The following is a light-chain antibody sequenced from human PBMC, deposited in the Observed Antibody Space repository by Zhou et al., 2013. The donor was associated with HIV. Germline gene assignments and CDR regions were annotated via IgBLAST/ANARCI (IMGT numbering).Light chain of an antibody. V-gene: IGKV1-NL1*01. CDR3: QQYYSTPYT. J-gene: IGKJ2*01. Sequence: DIQMTQSPSSLSASVGDRVTITCRASQGISNSLAWYQQKPGKAPKLLLYAASRLESGVPSRFSGSGSGTDYTLTISSLQPEDFATYYCQQYYSTPYTFGQGPSWRSN. CDR1: QGISNS. CDR2: AAS.